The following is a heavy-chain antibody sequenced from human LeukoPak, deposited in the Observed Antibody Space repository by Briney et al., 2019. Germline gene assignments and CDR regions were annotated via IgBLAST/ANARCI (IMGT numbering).Heavy chain of an antibody. CDR2: ISSNGSST. CDR3: VKITSSSGGDY. J-gene: IGHJ4*02. D-gene: IGHD6-19*01. CDR1: GFTFSSYA. Sequence: PGGTLRLSCSASGFTFSSYAMYWVRQAPGKGLEYVSGISSNGSSTYYADSVKGRFTISRDNSKNTLYLQMSSLRAEDTAVYYCVKITSSSGGDYWGQGTLVTVPS. V-gene: IGHV3-64D*09.